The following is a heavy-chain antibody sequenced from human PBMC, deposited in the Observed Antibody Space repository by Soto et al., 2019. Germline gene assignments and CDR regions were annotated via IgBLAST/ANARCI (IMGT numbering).Heavy chain of an antibody. CDR3: ARDHSYCSSTSCKTPRFDY. CDR1: GYTFTSYA. Sequence: QVQLVQSGAEVKKPGASVKVSCKASGYTFTSYAMHWVRQAPGQRLEWMGWINAGNGNTKYSQKFQGRVTITRDTSASTAYMELSSLRSDDTAVYYCARDHSYCSSTSCKTPRFDYWGQGTLVTVSS. J-gene: IGHJ4*02. CDR2: INAGNGNT. V-gene: IGHV1-3*01. D-gene: IGHD2-2*01.